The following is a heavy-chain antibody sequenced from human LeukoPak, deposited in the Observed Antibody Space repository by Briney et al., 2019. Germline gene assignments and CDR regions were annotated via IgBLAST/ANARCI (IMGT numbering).Heavy chain of an antibody. V-gene: IGHV4-30-2*02. D-gene: IGHD5-18*01. J-gene: IGHJ4*02. CDR3: ARWPVVPLARYSYVDY. CDR1: GGSISSGGYS. CDR2: IYHSGST. Sequence: PSETLSLTCAVSGGSISSGGYSWSWIRQPPGKGLEWIGYIYHSGSTYYNPSLKSRVTISVDTSKNQFSLKLSSVTAADTAVYYCARWPVVPLARYSYVDYWGQGTLVTVSS.